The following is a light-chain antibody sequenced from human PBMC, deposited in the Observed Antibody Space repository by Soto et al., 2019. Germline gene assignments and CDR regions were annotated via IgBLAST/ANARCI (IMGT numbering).Light chain of an antibody. CDR2: SAS. V-gene: IGKV3-15*01. CDR3: QQYNNWPWT. Sequence: EIVMTQSPATLSVSPGGRATLSCMASQSISDTLARYQQKPGQAPRLLIYSASRGATGFPARFSGSGSGTDFTLTISSLQSEDFAVYYCQQYNNWPWTFGQGTKV. CDR1: QSISDT. J-gene: IGKJ1*01.